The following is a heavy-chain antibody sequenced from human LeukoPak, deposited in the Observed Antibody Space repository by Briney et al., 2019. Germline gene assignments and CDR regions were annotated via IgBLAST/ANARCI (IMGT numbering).Heavy chain of an antibody. Sequence: ASVKVSCKASGYTYSSYGISWVRQAPGQGLEWMGWINGYKGNTNYAQKLQGRVTMTEDTSTDTAYMELRSLRSEDTAVYYCATAGTSDYWSQGTLVTVSS. CDR2: INGYKGNT. D-gene: IGHD1-14*01. CDR3: ATAGTSDY. CDR1: GYTYSSYG. V-gene: IGHV1-18*01. J-gene: IGHJ4*02.